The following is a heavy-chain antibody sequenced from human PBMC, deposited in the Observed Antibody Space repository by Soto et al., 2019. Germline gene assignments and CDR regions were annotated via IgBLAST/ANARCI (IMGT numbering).Heavy chain of an antibody. J-gene: IGHJ4*02. CDR1: GGSIRSGDYY. CDR2: VHYSGNT. D-gene: IGHD6-13*01. Sequence: QIQLHESGPGLMKPSQTLSLTCTVSGGSIRSGDYYWSWIRQTPERGLEWCGYVHYSGNTFYNPSLKSRATISLDTSRNQFSLNLSSVTAADSAVYYCAREIMAADHFDYWGQGALVTVSS. V-gene: IGHV4-30-4*01. CDR3: AREIMAADHFDY.